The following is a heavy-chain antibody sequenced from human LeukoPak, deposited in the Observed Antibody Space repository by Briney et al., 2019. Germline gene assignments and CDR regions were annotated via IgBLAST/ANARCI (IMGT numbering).Heavy chain of an antibody. Sequence: GGSLRLSCAASGFTFSSYAMSWVRQAPGKGLEWVSAISGSGGSTYYADSVKGRFTISRDNSKHTLFLQMNSLRAEDTAVYYCARQLGYCSGGSCYFDYWGQGTLVTVSS. CDR1: GFTFSSYA. V-gene: IGHV3-23*01. CDR3: ARQLGYCSGGSCYFDY. J-gene: IGHJ4*02. D-gene: IGHD2-15*01. CDR2: ISGSGGST.